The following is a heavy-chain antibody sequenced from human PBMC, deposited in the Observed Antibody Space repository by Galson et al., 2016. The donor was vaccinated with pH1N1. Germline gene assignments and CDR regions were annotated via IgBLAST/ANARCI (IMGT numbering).Heavy chain of an antibody. J-gene: IGHJ4*02. CDR1: GFSFSSSSM. Sequence: LRLSCAASGFSFSSSSMNWVRQAPGKGLEWIGTMYHSGSIHHNPSLKSRVTISVDTSKNQFSLKLSSVTAADTAVYYCVRDGGHQTGQFDYWGQGTLVTVSS. V-gene: IGHV4-38-2*02. CDR3: VRDGGHQTGQFDY. CDR2: MYHSGSI. D-gene: IGHD2-2*01.